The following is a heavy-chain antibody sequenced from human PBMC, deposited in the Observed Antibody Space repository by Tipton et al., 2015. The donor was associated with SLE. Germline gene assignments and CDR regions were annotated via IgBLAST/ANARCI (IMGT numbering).Heavy chain of an antibody. D-gene: IGHD4-17*01. CDR3: ARVTYGEGAFDI. J-gene: IGHJ3*02. Sequence: QVQLVQSGPEVKKPGASVKGSCKASGYTFTSYAMHWVRQAPGQRLEWIGWINAGNGNTKYSQKFQGRVTITRDTSASTAYMELSSLISEDTAVYYCARVTYGEGAFDIWGQGTMVTVSS. CDR2: INAGNGNT. CDR1: GYTFTSYA. V-gene: IGHV1-3*01.